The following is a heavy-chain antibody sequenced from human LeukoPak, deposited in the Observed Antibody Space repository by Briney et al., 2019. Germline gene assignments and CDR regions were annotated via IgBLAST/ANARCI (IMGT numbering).Heavy chain of an antibody. J-gene: IGHJ6*02. CDR2: VSYDGNNK. CDR1: GFTFSSYA. V-gene: IGHV3-30-3*02. CDR3: AKSYYADYYYYGMDV. Sequence: GGSLRLSCAASGFTFSSYAMPWVRQAPGKGLEWVAVVSYDGNNKYYADSVQGRFTISRDNSKNALYLQVNSLRAEDTAVYYCAKSYYADYYYYGMDVWGQGTTVTVSS. D-gene: IGHD1-26*01.